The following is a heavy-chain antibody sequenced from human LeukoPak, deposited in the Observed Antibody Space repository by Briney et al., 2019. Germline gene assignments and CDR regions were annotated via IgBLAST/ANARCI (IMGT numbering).Heavy chain of an antibody. D-gene: IGHD3-16*01. CDR2: ISSSSSYI. J-gene: IGHJ6*03. Sequence: IPGGSLRLSCAASGFTLSGYSMHWVRQAPGKGLEWVSSISSSSSYIYYADSVKGRFTISRDNAKNSLYLQWNSLGAEDTAVYYCARSYPFGAAGYYYYYMDVWGKGTTVTVSS. CDR3: ARSYPFGAAGYYYYYMDV. CDR1: GFTLSGYS. V-gene: IGHV3-21*04.